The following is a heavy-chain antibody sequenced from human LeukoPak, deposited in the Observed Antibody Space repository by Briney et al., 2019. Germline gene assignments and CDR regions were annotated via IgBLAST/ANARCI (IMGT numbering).Heavy chain of an antibody. CDR1: GYTFTGYY. D-gene: IGHD3-3*02. J-gene: IGHJ4*02. V-gene: IGHV1-2*02. CDR3: ARAPRKTFFRYYFDY. Sequence: ASVKVSCKASGYTFTGYYMHWVRQAPGQGLEWMGWINPNSGGTNYAQKFQGRVTMTRDTSISTAYMELSRLRSDDTAVYYCARAPRKTFFRYYFDYWGQGTLVTVSS. CDR2: INPNSGGT.